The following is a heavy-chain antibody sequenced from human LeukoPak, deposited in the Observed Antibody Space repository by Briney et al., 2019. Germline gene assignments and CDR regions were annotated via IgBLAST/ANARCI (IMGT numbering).Heavy chain of an antibody. CDR2: INPSGGST. D-gene: IGHD1-26*01. CDR1: GYTFTSYY. J-gene: IGHJ4*02. V-gene: IGHV1-46*01. CDR3: ARLPVGAIYFDDY. Sequence: ASVKASCKASGYTFTSYYMHWVRQAPGQGLEWRGIINPSGGSTSYAQKFQGRVTMTRDMSTSTVYMELSSLRSEDTAVYYCARLPVGAIYFDDYWGQGTLVTVSS.